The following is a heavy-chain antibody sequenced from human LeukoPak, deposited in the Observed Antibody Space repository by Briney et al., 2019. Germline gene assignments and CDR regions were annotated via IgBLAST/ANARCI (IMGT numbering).Heavy chain of an antibody. V-gene: IGHV1-69*04. D-gene: IGHD2-8*01. J-gene: IGHJ6*02. CDR3: ASSPSPMVYDSYYYGMDV. CDR1: GGTFSSYA. Sequence: ASVNVSCKSSGGTFSSYAIRWVRQAPGQGLEWVGSIIPILGIANYALKFQGRVTITADKSTSTAYMELSRMRSEDTAVYYCASSPSPMVYDSYYYGMDVWGQGTTVTVSS. CDR2: IIPILGIA.